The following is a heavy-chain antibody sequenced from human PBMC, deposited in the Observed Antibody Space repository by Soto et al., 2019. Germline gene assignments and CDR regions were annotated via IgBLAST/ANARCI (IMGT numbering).Heavy chain of an antibody. CDR2: ISYDGSNK. Sequence: QVQLVESGGGVVQPGRSLRLSCAASGFTFSSYAMHWVRQAPDKGLEWVAVISYDGSNKYYADSVKGRFTISRDNSKNTLYLQMNSLRAEDTAVYYCARDRRVVVAASVSRGALDVWGQGTTVTVSS. J-gene: IGHJ6*02. D-gene: IGHD2-15*01. CDR3: ARDRRVVVAASVSRGALDV. CDR1: GFTFSSYA. V-gene: IGHV3-30-3*01.